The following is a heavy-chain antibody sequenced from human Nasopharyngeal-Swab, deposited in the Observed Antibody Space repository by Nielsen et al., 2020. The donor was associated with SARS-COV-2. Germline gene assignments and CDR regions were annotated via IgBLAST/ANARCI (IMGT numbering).Heavy chain of an antibody. CDR2: ISYDGSNK. Sequence: GGSLRLSCAASGFTFSSYAMHWVRQAPGKGLEWVAVISYDGSNKYYADSVKGRFTISRDSSKNTLYLQMNSLRAEDTAVYYCASGSPINVVPAARHPRQFDYWGLGTLVTVPS. V-gene: IGHV3-30-3*01. D-gene: IGHD2-2*01. J-gene: IGHJ4*02. CDR1: GFTFSSYA. CDR3: ASGSPINVVPAARHPRQFDY.